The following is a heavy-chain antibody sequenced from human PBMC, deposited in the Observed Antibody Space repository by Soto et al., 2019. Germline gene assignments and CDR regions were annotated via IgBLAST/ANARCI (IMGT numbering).Heavy chain of an antibody. CDR1: GCSISSYY. V-gene: IGHV4-59*08. CDR3: ARHAQPHYDFWSAYGWNWFDP. Sequence: SETLSLTCTVSGCSISSYYWSWIRQPPGKGLEWLGYIYYSGSTNYNPSLKSRVTISVDTSKNQFSLKLSSVTAADTDVYYCARHAQPHYDFWSAYGWNWFDPWGQGTLVTVSS. J-gene: IGHJ5*02. CDR2: IYYSGST. D-gene: IGHD3-3*01.